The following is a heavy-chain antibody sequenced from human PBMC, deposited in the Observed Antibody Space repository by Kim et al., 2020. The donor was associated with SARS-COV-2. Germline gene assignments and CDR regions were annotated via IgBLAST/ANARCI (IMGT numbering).Heavy chain of an antibody. CDR3: ARGLLRYSSSSVFGF. CDR2: IHHSGNT. D-gene: IGHD6-6*01. V-gene: IGHV4-34*01. CDR1: NGYFKDFF. Sequence: SETLSLTCAVYNGYFKDFFWTWVRQSPEKGLEWIGEIHHSGNTNYNPSLMSRVTMSIDTSQKQFSLKLTSVTVADTAVYYCARGLLRYSSSSVFGFWGQGVQVAVSS. J-gene: IGHJ4*02.